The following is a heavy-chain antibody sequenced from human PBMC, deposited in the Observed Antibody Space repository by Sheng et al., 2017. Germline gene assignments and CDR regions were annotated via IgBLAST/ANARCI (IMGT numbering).Heavy chain of an antibody. CDR1: GFTFSSYG. J-gene: IGHJ4*02. CDR2: ISYDGSNK. V-gene: IGHV3-30*18. CDR3: AKLWFGEPPFDY. D-gene: IGHD3-10*01. Sequence: QVQLVESGGGVVQPGRSLRLSCAASGFTFSSYGMHWVRQAPGKGLEWVAVISYDGSNKYYADSVKGRFTISRDNSKNTLYLQMNSLRAEDTAVYYCAKLWFGEPPFDYWGRGNPWSPSP.